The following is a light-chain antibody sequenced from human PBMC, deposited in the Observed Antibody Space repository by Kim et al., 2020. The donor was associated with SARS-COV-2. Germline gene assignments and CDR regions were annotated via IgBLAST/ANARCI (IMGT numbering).Light chain of an antibody. CDR3: MQVLQTPLT. V-gene: IGKV2-28*01. J-gene: IGKJ4*01. CDR1: QSLRNRNGYNY. CDR2: LGS. Sequence: ESAASSCRSSQSLRNRNGYNYIEWYLQRPGQSPQLLIYLGSNRASGVSDRFSGSGSGTDFTLKISRVEAEDVGIYYCMQVLQTPLTFGGGTKLEI.